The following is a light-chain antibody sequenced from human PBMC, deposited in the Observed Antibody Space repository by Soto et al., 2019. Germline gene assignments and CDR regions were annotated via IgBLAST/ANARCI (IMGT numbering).Light chain of an antibody. V-gene: IGLV2-18*02. Sequence: QAVVTQPPSVSGSPGQSVTISCTGTSSDVGSYNRVSWYQQPPGTAPKLMIYEVNDRPSGVPDRFFGSKSGNTASLTISGLQAEDEADYYCSAYTTSSTYVFGTGTKVTVL. CDR3: SAYTTSSTYV. CDR2: EVN. CDR1: SSDVGSYNR. J-gene: IGLJ1*01.